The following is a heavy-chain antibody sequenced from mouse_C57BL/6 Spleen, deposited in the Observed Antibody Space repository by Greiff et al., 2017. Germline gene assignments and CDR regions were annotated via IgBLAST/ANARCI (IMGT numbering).Heavy chain of an antibody. D-gene: IGHD1-1*01. V-gene: IGHV1-82*01. CDR2: IYPGDGDT. CDR1: GYAFSSSW. Sequence: QVQLKESGPELVKPGASVKISCKASGYAFSSSWMNWVKQRPGKGLEWIGRIYPGDGDTNYNGKFKGKATLTADKSSSTAYMQLSSLTSEDSAVYFCARGYYGSRGWYFDVWGTGTTVTVSS. CDR3: ARGYYGSRGWYFDV. J-gene: IGHJ1*03.